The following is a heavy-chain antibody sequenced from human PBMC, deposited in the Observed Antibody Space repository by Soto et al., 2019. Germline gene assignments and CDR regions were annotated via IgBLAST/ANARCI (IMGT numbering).Heavy chain of an antibody. J-gene: IGHJ6*03. D-gene: IGHD3-3*01. CDR2: INPSGGST. V-gene: IGHV1-46*03. CDR1: GYTFTSYY. CDR3: ARGIGYDFWSGYYDPSYYYYMDV. Sequence: ASVKASCKASGYTFTSYYMHWVRQAPGQGLEWMGIINPSGGSTSYAQKFQGRVTMTRDTSTSTVYMELSSLRSEDTAVYYCARGIGYDFWSGYYDPSYYYYMDVWGKGTTVTVSS.